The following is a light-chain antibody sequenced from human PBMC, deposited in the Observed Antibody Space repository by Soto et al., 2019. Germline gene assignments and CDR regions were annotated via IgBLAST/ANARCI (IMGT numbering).Light chain of an antibody. CDR1: QSISSY. CDR3: QQSYSTPIT. J-gene: IGKJ5*01. CDR2: AAS. V-gene: IGKV1-39*01. Sequence: ENQMTHSLSALSASVEDRVTITCRASQSISSYLNWYQQKPGKAPKLLIYAASSLQSGVPSRFSGSGSGTDFTLTISSLQPEDFATYYCQQSYSTPITFCQGTRLEIK.